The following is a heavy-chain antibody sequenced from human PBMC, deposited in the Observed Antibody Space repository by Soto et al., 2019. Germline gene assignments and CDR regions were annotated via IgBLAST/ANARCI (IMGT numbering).Heavy chain of an antibody. D-gene: IGHD3-22*01. V-gene: IGHV1-58*01. CDR3: AADPKYYYDSSGYPHGALDI. CDR1: GFTFTSSA. Sequence: ASVKVSCKASGFTFTSSAVQWVRQARGQRLEWIGWIVVGSGNTNYAQKFQERVTITRDMSTSTAYMELSSLRSEDTAVYYCAADPKYYYDSSGYPHGALDIWGQGTMVTVSS. J-gene: IGHJ3*02. CDR2: IVVGSGNT.